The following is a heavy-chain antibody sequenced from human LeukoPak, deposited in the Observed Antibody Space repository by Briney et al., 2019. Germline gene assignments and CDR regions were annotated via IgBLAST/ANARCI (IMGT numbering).Heavy chain of an antibody. D-gene: IGHD5-12*01. CDR3: ARDRIVATIPRLGYFDY. J-gene: IGHJ4*02. Sequence: GGSLRLSCAASGFTFSSYAMSWVRQAPGKGLEWVSAISGSGGSTYYAGSVKGRFTISRDNAKNSLYLQMNSLRAEDTAVYYCARDRIVATIPRLGYFDYWGQGTLVTVSS. V-gene: IGHV3-23*01. CDR2: ISGSGGST. CDR1: GFTFSSYA.